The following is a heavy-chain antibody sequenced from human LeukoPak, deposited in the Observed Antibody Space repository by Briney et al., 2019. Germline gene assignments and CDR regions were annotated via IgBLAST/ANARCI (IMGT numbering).Heavy chain of an antibody. V-gene: IGHV4-61*02. CDR2: IYTSGST. CDR1: GGSISSGSYY. D-gene: IGHD6-13*01. J-gene: IGHJ4*02. Sequence: SETLSLTCTVSGGSISSGSYYWSWLRQPAGKGLEWIGRIYTSGSTNYNPSLKSRVTISVNTSKNQFSLKLSSVTAADTAVYYCARGRQQGGDFDYWGQGTLVTVSS. CDR3: ARGRQQGGDFDY.